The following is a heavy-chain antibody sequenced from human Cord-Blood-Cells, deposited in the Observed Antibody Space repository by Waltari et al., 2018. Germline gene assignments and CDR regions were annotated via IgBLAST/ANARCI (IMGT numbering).Heavy chain of an antibody. Sequence: GAEVKKPGASVKVSCKASGYTFTSYGISWVRQAPGQGLEWMGWISAYNGNTNYAQKLQGRVTMTTDTSTSTAYMGLRSLRSDDTAVYYCARPSRDYGDFDAFDIWGQGTMVTVSS. J-gene: IGHJ3*02. CDR1: GYTFTSYG. D-gene: IGHD4-17*01. CDR3: ARPSRDYGDFDAFDI. V-gene: IGHV1-18*04. CDR2: ISAYNGNT.